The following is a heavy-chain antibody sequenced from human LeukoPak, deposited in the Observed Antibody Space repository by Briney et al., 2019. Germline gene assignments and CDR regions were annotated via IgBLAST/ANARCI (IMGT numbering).Heavy chain of an antibody. CDR2: ISSSGST. CDR1: GDSISSGDYY. V-gene: IGHV4-61*02. D-gene: IGHD5-24*01. Sequence: SQTLCLTCTVSGDSISSGDYYWSWIRQPAGKGREWIGRISSSGSTNYNPSLKSRVTISVDKSKKQFSLKLSSMTAADTAMYYCARGVMATILTPFDYWGQGTLVTVSS. CDR3: ARGVMATILTPFDY. J-gene: IGHJ4*02.